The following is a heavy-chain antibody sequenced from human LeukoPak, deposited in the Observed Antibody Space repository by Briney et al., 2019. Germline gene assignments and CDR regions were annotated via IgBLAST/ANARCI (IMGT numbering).Heavy chain of an antibody. CDR1: GGSISSGSYY. Sequence: SETLSLTCTVSGGSISSGSYYWSWIRQPAGKGLEWIGRIYTSGSTNYNPSLKSRVTISVDTSKNQFSLKLSSVTAADTAVYYCARGTGGIGNWFDPWGQGTLVTVSS. V-gene: IGHV4-61*02. CDR2: IYTSGST. CDR3: ARGTGGIGNWFDP. D-gene: IGHD1-14*01. J-gene: IGHJ5*02.